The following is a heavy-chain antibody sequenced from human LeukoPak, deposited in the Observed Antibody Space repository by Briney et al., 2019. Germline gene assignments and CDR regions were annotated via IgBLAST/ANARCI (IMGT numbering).Heavy chain of an antibody. CDR1: GFTFSSYE. V-gene: IGHV3-48*03. D-gene: IGHD3-10*01. J-gene: IGHJ4*02. CDR2: ISSSGSTI. CDR3: ASGRIGELSFDY. Sequence: GGSLRLSCAASGFTFSSYEMNWVRQAPGKGLEWVSYISSSGSTIYYADSVKGRFTISRDNAKNSLYLQMNSLRAEDTAVYYCASGRIGELSFDYWGQGTLVTVSS.